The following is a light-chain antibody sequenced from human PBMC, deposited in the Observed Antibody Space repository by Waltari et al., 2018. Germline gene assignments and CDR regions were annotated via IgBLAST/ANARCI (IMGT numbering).Light chain of an antibody. Sequence: DIQMTQSPSSLSLSVGDRVTITCRTSQSINDHLNWYQQKPGEAPKLLSYVASNLESGFPSRFSGSGSGTDFTLTINSLQPGDFATYYCQQSFRTPYTFGQGTKLEVK. CDR2: VAS. V-gene: IGKV1-39*01. J-gene: IGKJ2*01. CDR1: QSINDH. CDR3: QQSFRTPYT.